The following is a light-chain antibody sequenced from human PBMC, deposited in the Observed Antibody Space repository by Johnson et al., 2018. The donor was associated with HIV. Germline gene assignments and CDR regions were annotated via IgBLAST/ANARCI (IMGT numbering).Light chain of an antibody. CDR3: GTWDSGLGANV. CDR1: SSNIGNNY. J-gene: IGLJ1*01. V-gene: IGLV1-51*01. CDR2: DNN. Sequence: QSVLTQPPSVSAAPGQKVTISCSGSSSNIGNNYVSWYQQLPGTAPKLLIYDNNKRPSGIPDRFSGSKSGTSATLGITGLQTGDEADYYCGTWDSGLGANVCGPGTKVTVL.